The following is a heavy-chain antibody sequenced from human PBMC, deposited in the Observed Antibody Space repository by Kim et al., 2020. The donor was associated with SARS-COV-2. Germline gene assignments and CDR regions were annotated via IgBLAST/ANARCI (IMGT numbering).Heavy chain of an antibody. J-gene: IGHJ3*02. Sequence: KSRVTMSVDTSKNQFSLKLSSVTAADTAVYYCARLVVPAAIQTVGAFDIWGQGTMVTVSS. CDR3: ARLVVPAAIQTVGAFDI. V-gene: IGHV4-59*10. D-gene: IGHD2-2*02.